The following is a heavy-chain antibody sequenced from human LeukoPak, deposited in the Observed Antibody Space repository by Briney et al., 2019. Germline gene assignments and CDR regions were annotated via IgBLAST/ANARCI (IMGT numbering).Heavy chain of an antibody. J-gene: IGHJ3*02. V-gene: IGHV3-30*04. D-gene: IGHD5-24*01. CDR2: IADDGSNK. Sequence: GGSLRLSCAASGFTFSSYAMRWVRQAPGKGLKWVAVIADDGSNKYYADSVKGRFTISRDNSNNTLYLQMNSLRAEDTAVYYCARVNPLMAPGAFDIWGQGTMVTVSS. CDR1: GFTFSSYA. CDR3: ARVNPLMAPGAFDI.